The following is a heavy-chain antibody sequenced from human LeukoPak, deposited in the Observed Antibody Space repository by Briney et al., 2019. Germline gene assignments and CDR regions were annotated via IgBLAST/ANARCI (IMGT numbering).Heavy chain of an antibody. Sequence: GASVKVSCKASGYTFTGYYMHWVRQAPGQGLEWMGRINPNSGGTTYAQKFQGRVTMTRDTSISTAYMELSRLRSDDTAVYYCARAKSSNYYDSSGYFLYWGQGTLVTVSS. J-gene: IGHJ4*02. CDR3: ARAKSSNYYDSSGYFLY. CDR1: GYTFTGYY. D-gene: IGHD3-22*01. V-gene: IGHV1-2*06. CDR2: INPNSGGT.